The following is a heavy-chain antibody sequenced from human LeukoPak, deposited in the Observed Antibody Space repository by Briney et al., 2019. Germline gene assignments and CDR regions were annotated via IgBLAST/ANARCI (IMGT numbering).Heavy chain of an antibody. J-gene: IGHJ4*02. V-gene: IGHV3-21*01. CDR2: ISSSSSYI. Sequence: GGSLRLSCAASGFTFSSYSMNWVRQAPGKGLEWVSSISSSSSYIYYADSVKGRFTISRDNAKNSLYLQMNSLRVEDTAVYYCVRDRDSTGYDYWGQGTLVTVSS. CDR1: GFTFSSYS. CDR3: VRDRDSTGYDY. D-gene: IGHD3-22*01.